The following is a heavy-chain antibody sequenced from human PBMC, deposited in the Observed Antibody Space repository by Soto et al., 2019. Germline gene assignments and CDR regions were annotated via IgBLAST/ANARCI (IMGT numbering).Heavy chain of an antibody. CDR3: ARGRDYYDSSGYSDAFDI. CDR2: ISYDGSNK. D-gene: IGHD3-22*01. V-gene: IGHV3-30-3*01. CDR1: GFTFSSYA. J-gene: IGHJ3*02. Sequence: QVQLVESGGGVVQPGRSLRLSCAASGFTFSSYAMHWVRQAPGKGLEWVAVISYDGSNKYYADSVKGRFTISRDNSKKTLDLQMNSLRAEDTAVYYCARGRDYYDSSGYSDAFDIWGQGTMVTVSS.